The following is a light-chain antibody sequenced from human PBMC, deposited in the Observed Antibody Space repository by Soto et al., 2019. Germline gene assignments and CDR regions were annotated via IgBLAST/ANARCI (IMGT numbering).Light chain of an antibody. Sequence: EIVLTQSSGTLSLSPGERATLSCGASQSVISYLAWYQQKPGLAPRLLIYDASTRATGSPDRFSGSGSGTDFTITISRLEPEDFAVYYCQQYSSSPRTFGHGTKLEI. V-gene: IGKV3D-20*01. CDR3: QQYSSSPRT. CDR1: QSVISY. J-gene: IGKJ2*01. CDR2: DAS.